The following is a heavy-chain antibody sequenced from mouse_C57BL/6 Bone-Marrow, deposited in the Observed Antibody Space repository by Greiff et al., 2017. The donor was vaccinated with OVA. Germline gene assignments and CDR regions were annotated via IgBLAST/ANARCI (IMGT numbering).Heavy chain of an antibody. J-gene: IGHJ1*03. CDR1: GYTFTDYN. CDR3: AREGGYSNYLLGYFDV. D-gene: IGHD2-5*01. Sequence: EVQGVESGPELVKPGASVKIPCKASGYTFTDYNMDWVKQSHGKSLEWIGDINPNNGGTIYNQKFKGKATLTVDKSSSTAYMELRSLTSEDTAVYYCAREGGYSNYLLGYFDVWGTGTTVTVSS. CDR2: INPNNGGT. V-gene: IGHV1-18*01.